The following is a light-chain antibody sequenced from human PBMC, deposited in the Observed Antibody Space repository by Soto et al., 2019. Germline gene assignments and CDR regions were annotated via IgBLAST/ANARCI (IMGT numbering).Light chain of an antibody. V-gene: IGLV4-69*01. CDR1: SRHSDYV. CDR2: VDNDGSH. CDR3: QTWDTGIQV. Sequence: QLVLTQSPSASASLGASVKLTCTLSSRHSDYVIAWHQQQPGKGPRFLMKVDNDGSHVKGDGIPDRFSGSSSGAERYLTISSLLSEDEGDYYCQTWDTGIQVLATGTKLTVL. J-gene: IGLJ1*01.